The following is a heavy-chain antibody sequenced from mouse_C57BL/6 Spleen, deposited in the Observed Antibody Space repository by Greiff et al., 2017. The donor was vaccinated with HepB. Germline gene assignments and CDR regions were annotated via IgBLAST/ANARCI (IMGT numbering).Heavy chain of an antibody. V-gene: IGHV14-1*01. J-gene: IGHJ3*01. D-gene: IGHD3-2*02. Sequence: EVQLQQSGAELVRPGASVKLSCTASGFNIKDYYMHWVKQRPEQGLEWIGRIDPEDGDTEYAPKFQGKATMTADTSSNTAYLQLSSLTSEDTAVYYCTTGDSSGLFAYWGQGTLVTVSA. CDR1: GFNIKDYY. CDR2: IDPEDGDT. CDR3: TTGDSSGLFAY.